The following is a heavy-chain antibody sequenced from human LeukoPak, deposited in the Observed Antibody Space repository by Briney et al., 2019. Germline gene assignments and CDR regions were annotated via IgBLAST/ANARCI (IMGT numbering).Heavy chain of an antibody. V-gene: IGHV1-69*01. CDR2: IIPIFGTA. CDR3: ARGGWLQSEDNYYFDH. CDR1: GGTFSSYA. J-gene: IGHJ4*02. Sequence: SVKVSCKASGGTFSSYAISWVRQAPGQGLEWMGGIIPIFGTANYAQKFQGRVTITADESTSTAYMELSSLRSEDTAVYYCARGGWLQSEDNYYFDHWGQGTLVTVSS. D-gene: IGHD5-24*01.